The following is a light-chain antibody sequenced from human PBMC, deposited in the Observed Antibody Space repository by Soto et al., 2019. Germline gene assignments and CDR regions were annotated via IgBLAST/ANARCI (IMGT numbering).Light chain of an antibody. Sequence: EIVMSQSPATLSVSTGERATLSCRASQSVSSNLAWYQQKPGQAPRLLIYGASSRATGIPDRFSGSGSGTDFTLTISRLEPEDFAVYYCQQYGSLPPITFGQGRLLEIK. CDR1: QSVSSN. CDR3: QQYGSLPPIT. J-gene: IGKJ5*01. CDR2: GAS. V-gene: IGKV3-20*01.